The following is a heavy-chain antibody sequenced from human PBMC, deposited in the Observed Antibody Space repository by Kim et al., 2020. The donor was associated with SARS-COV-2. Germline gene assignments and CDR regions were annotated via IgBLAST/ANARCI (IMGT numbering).Heavy chain of an antibody. J-gene: IGHJ4*02. CDR3: ATLDSSGYYKEYYFDY. V-gene: IGHV1-24*01. CDR2: FDPEDGET. Sequence: ASVKVSCKVSGYTLTELSMHWVRQASGKGLEWMGGFDPEDGETIYAQKFQGRVTMTEDTSTDTAYMDLSSLRSEDTAVYYCATLDSSGYYKEYYFDYWGQGTLVTVSS. D-gene: IGHD3-22*01. CDR1: GYTLTELS.